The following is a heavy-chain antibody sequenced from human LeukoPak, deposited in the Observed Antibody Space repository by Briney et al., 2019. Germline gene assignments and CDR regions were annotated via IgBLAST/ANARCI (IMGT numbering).Heavy chain of an antibody. CDR1: GFTFSSHA. Sequence: GGSLRLSCEVSGFTFSSHAMSWVRQAPGKGLEWVSAISGDGGGTYYADSVKGRFTISRENSKNTLYLQMNSLRAEDTAVYYCANQDIVVVPAAMGGDYWGQGTLVTVSS. V-gene: IGHV3-23*01. J-gene: IGHJ4*02. D-gene: IGHD2-2*01. CDR3: ANQDIVVVPAAMGGDY. CDR2: ISGDGGGT.